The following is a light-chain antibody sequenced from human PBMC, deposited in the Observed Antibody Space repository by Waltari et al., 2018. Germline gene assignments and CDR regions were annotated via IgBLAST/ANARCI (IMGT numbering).Light chain of an antibody. Sequence: QSVLTQPPSASGTPGQRVTISCSGSSSNIGSNTVNWYQQLPGTAPKLLIYSNSGRPSGVPDRFSGSKSGTSAFLAISGLQSEDEADYYCAAWDDSLNGAVFGGGTPLTVL. CDR1: SSNIGSNT. CDR3: AAWDDSLNGAV. J-gene: IGLJ7*01. V-gene: IGLV1-44*01. CDR2: SNS.